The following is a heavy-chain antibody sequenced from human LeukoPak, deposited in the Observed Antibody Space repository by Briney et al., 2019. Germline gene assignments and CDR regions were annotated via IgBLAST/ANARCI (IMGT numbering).Heavy chain of an antibody. CDR2: ISSSGSTI. D-gene: IGHD2-21*02. V-gene: IGHV3-11*01. J-gene: IGHJ4*02. CDR3: ARDSPKSTSYCGGDCYPGY. Sequence: PGGSLRLSCAASGFTFSDYYMSWIRQAPGKGLEWVSYISSSGSTIYYADSVKGRFTISRDNAKNSLYLQMNSLRAEDTAVYYCARDSPKSTSYCGGDCYPGYWGQGTLVTVSS. CDR1: GFTFSDYY.